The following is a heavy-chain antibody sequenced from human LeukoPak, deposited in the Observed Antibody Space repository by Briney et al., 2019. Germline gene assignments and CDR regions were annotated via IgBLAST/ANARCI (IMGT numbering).Heavy chain of an antibody. D-gene: IGHD6-19*01. CDR2: IYYSGST. V-gene: IGHV4-61*01. CDR1: GGSVSSGSYY. CDR3: ARGRDSSGWYDY. Sequence: TSETLSLTCTVSGGSVSSGSYYWSWIRQPPGKGLEWIGYIYYSGSTNYNPSLKSPITISVDTSKNQFSLKLSSVTATDTAVYYCARGRDSSGWYDYWGQGTLVTVSS. J-gene: IGHJ4*02.